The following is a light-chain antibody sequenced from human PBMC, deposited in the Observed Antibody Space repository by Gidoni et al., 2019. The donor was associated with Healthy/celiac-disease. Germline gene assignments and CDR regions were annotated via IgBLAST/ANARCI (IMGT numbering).Light chain of an antibody. CDR1: QSVSSN. J-gene: IGKJ1*01. CDR2: GAS. Sequence: EIVMTQSPATLSVSPWERATLSCRASQSVSSNLAWYQQKPGQAPSLLIYGASTRATGIPARFSGSGSGTEFTLTISSLQSEDFAVYYCQQYNNWLPSFGQGTKVEIK. V-gene: IGKV3-15*01. CDR3: QQYNNWLPS.